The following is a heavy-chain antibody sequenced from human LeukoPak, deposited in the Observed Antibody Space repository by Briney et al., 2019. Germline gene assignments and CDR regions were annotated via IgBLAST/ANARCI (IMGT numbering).Heavy chain of an antibody. Sequence: SETLSLTCAVYGGSFSGYYWSWIRQPPGKGLEWIGEINHSGSTNYNPSLKSRVTISVDTSKNQFSLKLSSVTAADTAVYYCARGRMWLRFLDIWGQGTMVTVSS. CDR3: ARGRMWLRFLDI. CDR1: GGSFSGYY. D-gene: IGHD5-12*01. V-gene: IGHV4-34*01. J-gene: IGHJ3*02. CDR2: INHSGST.